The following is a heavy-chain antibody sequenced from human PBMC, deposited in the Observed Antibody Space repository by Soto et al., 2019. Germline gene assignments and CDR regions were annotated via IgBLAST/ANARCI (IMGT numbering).Heavy chain of an antibody. Sequence: ASVKVSCKTSGYIFSNYDINWVRQAAGQGLEWMGWMNASNGNTGIAQKFQGRVTITRDTSMSTAYMEVSSLRSEDTAVYYCARSIVVVTALDYWGQG. D-gene: IGHD2-21*02. V-gene: IGHV1-8*01. CDR3: ARSIVVVTALDY. CDR2: MNASNGNT. J-gene: IGHJ4*02. CDR1: GYIFSNYD.